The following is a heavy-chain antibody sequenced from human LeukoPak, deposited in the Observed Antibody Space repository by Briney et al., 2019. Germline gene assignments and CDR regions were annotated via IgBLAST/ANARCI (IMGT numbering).Heavy chain of an antibody. V-gene: IGHV3-74*01. CDR2: INIDGSNT. CDR3: ARALGGAYDY. CDR1: GFPFSSYW. J-gene: IGHJ4*02. Sequence: GGSLRLSCAASGFPFSSYWMHWVRQAPGKGLVWVSRINIDGSNTNYADSVKGRFTISRDNAKNTLYLQMDSLRAEDTAVYYCARALGGAYDYWGQGTLVTVSS. D-gene: IGHD1-26*01.